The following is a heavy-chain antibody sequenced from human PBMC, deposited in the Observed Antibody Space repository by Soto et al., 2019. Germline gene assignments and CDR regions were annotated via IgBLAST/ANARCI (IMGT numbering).Heavy chain of an antibody. V-gene: IGHV3-74*01. CDR2: IDTDGSTT. D-gene: IGHD1-26*01. CDR3: SRGGGFSGNYL. J-gene: IGHJ4*02. Sequence: EVQLVESGGGLGQPGGSLRLSCAASGFSFSDYWMHWVRQAPGKGLVWVSCIDTDGSTTTYADSVKGRFTISRDNVKNTLYLQMDSLRAEDTALYYCSRGGGFSGNYLGGQGTLVTVSS. CDR1: GFSFSDYW.